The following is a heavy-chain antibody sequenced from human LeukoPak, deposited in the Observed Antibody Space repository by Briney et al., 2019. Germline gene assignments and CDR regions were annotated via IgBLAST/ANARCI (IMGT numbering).Heavy chain of an antibody. J-gene: IGHJ6*04. D-gene: IGHD2-15*01. CDR3: AIDRCSGASIRPATLTYSGMDV. CDR1: GGTFSSYA. V-gene: IGHV1-69*13. CDR2: IIPIFGKA. Sequence: AASVKVSCKASGGTFSSYAISWVRQAPGQGLEWMGGIIPIFGKANYAQKFQGRVTITADESTTTAYMELSSLRSEDTAVYYCAIDRCSGASIRPATLTYSGMDVSGNGNTVSASS.